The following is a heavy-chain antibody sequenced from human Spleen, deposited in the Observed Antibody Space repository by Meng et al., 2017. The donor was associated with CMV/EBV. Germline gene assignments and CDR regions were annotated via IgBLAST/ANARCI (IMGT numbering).Heavy chain of an antibody. CDR2: IYYSGST. D-gene: IGHD1-14*01. CDR3: ARDRNRNWFDA. CDR1: GGSFSGYY. Sequence: SLTCAVYGGSFSGYYWSWIRQPPGKGLEWIGYIYYSGSTYYNPSLKSRVIILVDTSKNQFSLELSSVTAADTAVYFCARDRNRNWFDAWGQGTLVTVSS. V-gene: IGHV4-34*09. J-gene: IGHJ5*02.